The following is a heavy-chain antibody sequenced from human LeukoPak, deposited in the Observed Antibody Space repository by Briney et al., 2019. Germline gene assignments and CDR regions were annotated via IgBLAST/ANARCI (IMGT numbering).Heavy chain of an antibody. D-gene: IGHD2-15*01. CDR2: LYHSGST. Sequence: SETLSLTCTVSGYSISSGYYWGWIRQPPGKGLERIGSLYHSGSTYYNPSLKSRVTISVDTSKNQFSLKLSSVTAADTAVYYCAREGYCSGGSCYDYWGQRTLVTVSS. CDR1: GYSISSGYY. V-gene: IGHV4-38-2*02. J-gene: IGHJ4*02. CDR3: AREGYCSGGSCYDY.